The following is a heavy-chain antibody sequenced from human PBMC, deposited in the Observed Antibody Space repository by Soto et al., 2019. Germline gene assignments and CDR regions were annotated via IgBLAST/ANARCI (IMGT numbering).Heavy chain of an antibody. Sequence: ASVKVSCKASGYTFTNYGISWVRQAPGQGLEWMGWISAYNGYTNYALKLQDRLTLTTDTSTSTAYMDLRSLTSDDTAVYYCARDPAAFCGGDCYDSSPFYFDYWGQGTLVTVSS. J-gene: IGHJ4*02. CDR2: ISAYNGYT. CDR3: ARDPAAFCGGDCYDSSPFYFDY. CDR1: GYTFTNYG. D-gene: IGHD2-21*02. V-gene: IGHV1-18*01.